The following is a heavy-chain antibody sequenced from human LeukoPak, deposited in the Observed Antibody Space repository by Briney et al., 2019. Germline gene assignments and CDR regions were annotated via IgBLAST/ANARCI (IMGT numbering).Heavy chain of an antibody. V-gene: IGHV3-30-3*01. Sequence: GGSLRLSCAASGFTFSSYAMHWVRQAPGKGLEWVAVISYDGSNKYYADSVKGRFTFSRDNSKNTLYLQMNSLRVEDTAVYYCARESDGMDVWGQGTTVTVSS. CDR1: GFTFSSYA. CDR2: ISYDGSNK. J-gene: IGHJ6*02. CDR3: ARESDGMDV.